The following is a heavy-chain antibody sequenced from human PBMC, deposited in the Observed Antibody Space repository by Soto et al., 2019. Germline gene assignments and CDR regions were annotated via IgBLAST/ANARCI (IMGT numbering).Heavy chain of an antibody. Sequence: PSETLSLTCTVSGGSISSSSYYWGWIRQPPGKGLEWIGSIYYSGSTYYNPSLKSRVTISVDTSKDQFSLKLSSVTAADTAVYYCARAVRDGYNLYYFDYWGQGTLVTVS. D-gene: IGHD5-12*01. CDR2: IYYSGST. V-gene: IGHV4-39*01. J-gene: IGHJ4*02. CDR1: GGSISSSSYY. CDR3: ARAVRDGYNLYYFDY.